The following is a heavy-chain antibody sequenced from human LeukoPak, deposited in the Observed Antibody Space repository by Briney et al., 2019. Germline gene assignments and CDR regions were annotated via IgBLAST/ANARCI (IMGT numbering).Heavy chain of an antibody. CDR2: IISIRSYI. CDR1: AFTLSSYS. J-gene: IGHJ3*02. Sequence: GGSLRLSCALSAFTLSSYSMNWDRHAPRKGLEWVASIISIRSYIYYADSGKGRLTLSRDNAKHSPYLQMTGLIAEGTAVYYCARDNSAAVDIWGQGAMVTLSS. CDR3: ARDNSAAVDI. V-gene: IGHV3-21*01.